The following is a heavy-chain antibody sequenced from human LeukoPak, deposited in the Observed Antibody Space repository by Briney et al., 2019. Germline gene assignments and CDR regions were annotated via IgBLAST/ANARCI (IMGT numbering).Heavy chain of an antibody. CDR1: GGSFSGYY. V-gene: IGHV4-34*01. CDR3: ASGHYGWGSPHDY. D-gene: IGHD3-10*01. Sequence: PSETLSLTCAVYGGSFSGYYWSWIRQPPGKGLEWIGEINHSGSTNYNPSLKSRVTISVDTSKNQFSLKLSSVTAADTAVYYCASGHYGWGSPHDYWGQGPLVTVST. J-gene: IGHJ4*02. CDR2: INHSGST.